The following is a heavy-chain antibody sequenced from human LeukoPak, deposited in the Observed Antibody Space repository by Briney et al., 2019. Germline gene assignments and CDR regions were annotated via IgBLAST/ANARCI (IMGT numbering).Heavy chain of an antibody. Sequence: ASVKVSCKASGGTFSSYAISWVRQAPGQGLEWMGGIIPIFGTANYAQKFQGRVTITTDESTSTAYMELRSLRSDDTAVYYCARVPRLLNWFDPWGQGTLVTVSS. D-gene: IGHD3-10*01. CDR2: IIPIFGTA. CDR1: GGTFSSYA. V-gene: IGHV1-69*05. J-gene: IGHJ5*02. CDR3: ARVPRLLNWFDP.